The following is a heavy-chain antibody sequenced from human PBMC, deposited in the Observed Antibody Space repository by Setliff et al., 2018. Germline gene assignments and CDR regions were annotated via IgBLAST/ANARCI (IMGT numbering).Heavy chain of an antibody. CDR1: GYSFTMYG. Sequence: ASVKVSCKASGYSFTMYGVNWVRQAPGQGLEWMAWISAFTGFTQYSQKFKGRVTVTKDASTSTAYLDLGSLTSDDTAVYYCARDPLYRENLSRVFDFWGQGTMVTVS. D-gene: IGHD3-16*02. CDR2: ISAFTGFT. V-gene: IGHV1-18*01. J-gene: IGHJ3*01. CDR3: ARDPLYRENLSRVFDF.